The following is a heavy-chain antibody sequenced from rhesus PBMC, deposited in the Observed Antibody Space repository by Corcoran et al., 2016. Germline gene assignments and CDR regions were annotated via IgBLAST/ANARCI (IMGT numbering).Heavy chain of an antibody. CDR1: GAAVRSNW. V-gene: IGHV4-80*01. D-gene: IGHD6-31*01. CDR2: INGKSGST. J-gene: IGHJ4*01. CDR3: ARERQRLMDC. Sequence: QVQLQESGPGLVKPSETLSLTCTVSGAAVRSNWWSWIHQPPGKGLEWIGEINGKSGSTNYNPSLKRRVIISKDPSKNHFSLNLNSVTAADTAVYYCARERQRLMDCWGQGVLVTVSS.